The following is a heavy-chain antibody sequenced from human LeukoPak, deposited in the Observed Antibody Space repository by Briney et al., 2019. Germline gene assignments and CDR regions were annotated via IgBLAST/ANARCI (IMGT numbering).Heavy chain of an antibody. CDR1: GGSISSISYY. CDR3: ARRFSGSSGLDY. D-gene: IGHD1-26*01. J-gene: IGHJ4*02. Sequence: SETLSLTCTISGGSISSISYYWGWIRQPPGKGLEWIGSIYYTGSTYYNPSLKSRVTVSVDTSKNQFSLNLRSVTAADTAVYYCARRFSGSSGLDYWGQGTLVTVSS. V-gene: IGHV4-39*01. CDR2: IYYTGST.